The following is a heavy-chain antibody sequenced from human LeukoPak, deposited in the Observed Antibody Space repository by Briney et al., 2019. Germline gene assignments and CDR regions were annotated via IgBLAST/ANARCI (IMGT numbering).Heavy chain of an antibody. V-gene: IGHV3-30*03. CDR2: ISYDGTNK. Sequence: GGSLRLSCVASGFTFRSYWMHWVRQAPGKGLEWVAIISYDGTNKYYADSVKGRFTISRDNSKNTLYLQVNSLRAEDTAVYYCARDIKWLGRYYYYGLDVWGQGTTVTVSS. CDR3: ARDIKWLGRYYYYGLDV. D-gene: IGHD6-19*01. J-gene: IGHJ6*02. CDR1: GFTFRSYW.